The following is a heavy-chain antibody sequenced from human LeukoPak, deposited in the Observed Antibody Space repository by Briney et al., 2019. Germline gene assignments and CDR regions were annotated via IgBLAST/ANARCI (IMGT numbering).Heavy chain of an antibody. D-gene: IGHD6-13*01. CDR3: ARLKTAAGTKYFDY. Sequence: PSETLSLTCTVSGDSISSLNYYWRWIRQPPGKGLEWIGTSYYSGSNYNNLSLKSRFTISVDASKNQFSLRLSSVTAADTAVYYCARLKTAAGTKYFDYWGQGTLVTVSS. CDR2: SYYSGSN. V-gene: IGHV4-39*01. J-gene: IGHJ4*02. CDR1: GDSISSLNYY.